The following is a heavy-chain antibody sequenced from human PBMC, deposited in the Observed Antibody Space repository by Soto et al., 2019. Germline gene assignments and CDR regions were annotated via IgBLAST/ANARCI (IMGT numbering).Heavy chain of an antibody. J-gene: IGHJ5*02. D-gene: IGHD1-26*01. CDR2: INPSGGST. CDR3: SGEASQWDLLLYNWFDP. CDR1: GYTFTSYY. Sequence: ASVKVSCKASGYTFTSYYMHWVRQAPGQGLEWMGIINPSGGSTSYAQKFQGRVTMTRDTSTRTGYMELSSLRSEDTAVDYYSGEASQWDLLLYNWFDPWGQGTLVTVSS. V-gene: IGHV1-46*01.